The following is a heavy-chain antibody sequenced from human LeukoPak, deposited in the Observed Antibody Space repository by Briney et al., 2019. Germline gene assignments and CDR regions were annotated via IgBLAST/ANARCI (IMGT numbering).Heavy chain of an antibody. Sequence: PGGSLRLSCAASGFTLSSYWMSWVRQAPGKGLEWVANIKQDGSAIYYVDSVKGRFTISRDNAKNSLYLQMNSLRAEDTAVYYCARCGVGVAAAAANCWGQGTPLTVSS. CDR2: IKQDGSAI. V-gene: IGHV3-7*01. CDR3: ARCGVGVAAAAANC. J-gene: IGHJ4*02. CDR1: GFTLSSYW. D-gene: IGHD6-13*01.